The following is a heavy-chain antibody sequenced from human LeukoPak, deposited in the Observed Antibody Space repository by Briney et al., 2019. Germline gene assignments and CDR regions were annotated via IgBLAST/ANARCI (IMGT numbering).Heavy chain of an antibody. CDR3: ARVGRFGSYGDLDFDY. V-gene: IGHV4-34*01. D-gene: IGHD5-18*01. CDR1: GASFSGYY. CDR2: INHSGST. Sequence: PSETLSLTCAVYGASFSGYYWSWIRQPPGKGLEWIGGINHSGSTNYNPSLKSRVTISVDTSKNQFSLKLSSVTAADTAVYYCARVGRFGSYGDLDFDYWGQGTLVTVSS. J-gene: IGHJ4*02.